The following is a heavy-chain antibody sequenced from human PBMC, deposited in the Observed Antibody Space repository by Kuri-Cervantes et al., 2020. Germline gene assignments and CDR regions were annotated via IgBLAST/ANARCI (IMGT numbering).Heavy chain of an antibody. D-gene: IGHD6-6*01. J-gene: IGHJ6*02. CDR2: INPSGGST. CDR3: AREIVEYSSSPGVYYYGMDV. V-gene: IGHV1-46*01. CDR1: GYTFTSYY. Sequence: ASVKVSCKASGYTFTSYYMHWVRQAPGQGLEWMGMINPSGGSTSYAQKFQGRVTMTRDTSTSTVYMELSSLRSEDTAVYYCAREIVEYSSSPGVYYYGMDVWGQGTTVTVSS.